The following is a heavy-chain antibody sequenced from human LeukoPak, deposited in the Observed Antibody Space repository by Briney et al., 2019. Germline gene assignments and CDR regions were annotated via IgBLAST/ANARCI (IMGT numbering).Heavy chain of an antibody. J-gene: IGHJ3*02. CDR1: GFTFSSYS. D-gene: IGHD6-13*01. Sequence: GGSLRLSCAASGFTFSSYSMNWVRQAPGKGLEWVSSISSSSSYIYYADSVKGRFTISRDNAKNSLYLQMNSLRAEGTAVYYCARGDTGYSSSWYFLGSFDIWGQGTMVTVSS. CDR3: ARGDTGYSSSWYFLGSFDI. V-gene: IGHV3-21*01. CDR2: ISSSSSYI.